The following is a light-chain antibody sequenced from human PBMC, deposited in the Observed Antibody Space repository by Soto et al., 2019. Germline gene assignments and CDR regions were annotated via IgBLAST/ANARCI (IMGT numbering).Light chain of an antibody. CDR3: QQYGSSPLT. V-gene: IGKV3-20*01. CDR2: GAS. J-gene: IGKJ4*01. Sequence: EIVLTQSPATLSLSPGERATLSCRASQSVSSYLLWYQQKPGQTPRLLIYGASSRATGIPDRFSGSGSGTDFTLTISRLEPGDFAVYYCQQYGSSPLTFGGGTKVDIK. CDR1: QSVSSY.